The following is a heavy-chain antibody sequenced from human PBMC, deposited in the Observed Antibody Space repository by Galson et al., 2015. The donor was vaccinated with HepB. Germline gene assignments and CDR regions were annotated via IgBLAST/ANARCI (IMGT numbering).Heavy chain of an antibody. CDR2: ISYDGSNK. D-gene: IGHD3-10*01. J-gene: IGHJ3*02. CDR1: GFTFSNYA. CDR3: AKDFDHYNLYAFDI. V-gene: IGHV3-30*04. Sequence: SLRLSCAGSGFTFSNYAMHWVRQAPGKGLEWVAVISYDGSNKYYADSVKGRFTISRDNSKNTLYLQMNSLRAEDTAVYYCAKDFDHYNLYAFDIWGQGTMVTVSS.